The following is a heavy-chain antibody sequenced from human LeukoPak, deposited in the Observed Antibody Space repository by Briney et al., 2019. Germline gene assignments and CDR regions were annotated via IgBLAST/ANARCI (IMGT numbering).Heavy chain of an antibody. V-gene: IGHV5-10-1*01. Sequence: GESLKISCKGYGYSFTSYWIIWVRQMPGKGLEWMGRIDPSDSYTNYSPSLQGHVTISADKSISAAYLQWSNLKTSDTAMYYCARARGDHYSFDYWGQGTLVTVSS. CDR2: IDPSDSYT. D-gene: IGHD3-10*01. J-gene: IGHJ4*02. CDR1: GYSFTSYW. CDR3: ARARGDHYSFDY.